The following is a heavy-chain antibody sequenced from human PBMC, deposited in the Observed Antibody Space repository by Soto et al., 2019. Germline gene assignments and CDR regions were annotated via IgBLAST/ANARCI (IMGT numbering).Heavy chain of an antibody. V-gene: IGHV1-69*06. D-gene: IGHD6-19*01. CDR1: GGTFSSYA. J-gene: IGHJ4*02. Sequence: QVQLVQSGAEVKKPGSSVKVSCKASGGTFSSYAISWVRQAPGQGLEWMGGIIPIFGTANYAQEFQGRVTITADKSTSTAYMELSSLRSEDTAVYYCARAEGIAVAGSYYFDYWGQGTLVTVSS. CDR3: ARAEGIAVAGSYYFDY. CDR2: IIPIFGTA.